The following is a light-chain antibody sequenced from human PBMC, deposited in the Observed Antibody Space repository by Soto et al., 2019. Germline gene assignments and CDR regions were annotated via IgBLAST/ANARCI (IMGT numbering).Light chain of an antibody. CDR2: KAS. Sequence: DIPMTQSPSTLSASVGDRVTITCRASQSISTWLAWYQQKPGKAPKVLIYKASILQSGVPSRFSGSGSGTEFTLTISSLQPDDFATYYCQQYNSYSRTFGQGTKLEIK. CDR3: QQYNSYSRT. CDR1: QSISTW. V-gene: IGKV1-5*03. J-gene: IGKJ2*01.